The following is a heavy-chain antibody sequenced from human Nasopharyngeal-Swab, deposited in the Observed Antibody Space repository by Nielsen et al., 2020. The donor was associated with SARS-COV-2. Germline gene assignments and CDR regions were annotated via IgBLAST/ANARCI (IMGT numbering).Heavy chain of an antibody. CDR2: MNPNSGNT. CDR3: ARLCNYDFWSGYYAYMDI. V-gene: IGHV1-8*01. Sequence: ASAQVSCRASGDSSTSYDINWVRQDTAQGLEGLGWMNPNSGNTGYAQKSQGRVTMSRNTSISTAYMELSRLRSEETAVYYCARLCNYDFWSGYYAYMDIWGKGTTVTVSS. D-gene: IGHD3-3*01. J-gene: IGHJ6*03. CDR1: GDSSTSYD.